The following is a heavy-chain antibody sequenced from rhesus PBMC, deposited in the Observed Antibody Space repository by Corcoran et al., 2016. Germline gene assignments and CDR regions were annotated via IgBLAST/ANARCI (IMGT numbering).Heavy chain of an antibody. V-gene: IGHV5-2*01. CDR3: AKYGSSYPRYFDI. CDR2: IEPSDSDT. CDR1: GYSFTCSW. Sequence: EVQLVQSGAEVNRPGASLTISCKTSGYSFTCSWFSWVRQMAGNDLEWMGAIEPSDSDTRYSPSFQGQVTISADKSISTAYLQWSSLKASDSATYYCAKYGSSYPRYFDIWGPGTPITISS. D-gene: IGHD4-29*01. J-gene: IGHJ2*01.